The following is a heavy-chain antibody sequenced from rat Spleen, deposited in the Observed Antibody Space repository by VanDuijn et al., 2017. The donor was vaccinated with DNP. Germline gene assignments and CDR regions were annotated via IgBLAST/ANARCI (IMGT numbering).Heavy chain of an antibody. Sequence: EVQLVESGGGLVQPGRSMKLSCAASGFTFSNYYMAWVRQAPTKGLEWVAAISGVGGNTYYRDSVKGRFTITRDYAKTSLYLKMDSLRSDDTATYYCTTGYYGYWFTYWGQGTLVTVSS. D-gene: IGHD1-6*01. J-gene: IGHJ3*01. CDR1: GFTFSNYY. CDR3: TTGYYGYWFTY. CDR2: ISGVGGNT. V-gene: IGHV5-25*01.